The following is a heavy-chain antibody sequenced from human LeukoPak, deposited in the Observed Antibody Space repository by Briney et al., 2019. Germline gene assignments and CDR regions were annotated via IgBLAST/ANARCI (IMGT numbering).Heavy chain of an antibody. D-gene: IGHD3-22*01. Sequence: PSETLSLTCTVSGGSISSGSHHWGWFRQSPGKGLEWIGSIHYSRTTYHNPSLKSRVTISVDTSKNQFSLKLSSVTAADTAVYYCARTRQVYYYDSSNYFDAFDIWGQGTMVTVSS. CDR1: GGSISSGSHH. V-gene: IGHV4-39*01. J-gene: IGHJ3*02. CDR3: ARTRQVYYYDSSNYFDAFDI. CDR2: IHYSRTT.